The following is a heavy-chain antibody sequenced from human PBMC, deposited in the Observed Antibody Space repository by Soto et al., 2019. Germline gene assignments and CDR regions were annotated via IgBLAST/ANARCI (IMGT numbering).Heavy chain of an antibody. J-gene: IGHJ6*02. Sequence: SETLSLTCTVSGGSISSYYWSWIRQSPGKGLEWIGYIHYSGSTKSNPSLKSRVTISVDTSRNQVSLKLSSVTAADSAAYLCASVRSGLLHACYYGMDVWGQGTTVTVSS. CDR1: GGSISSYY. CDR2: IHYSGST. CDR3: ASVRSGLLHACYYGMDV. D-gene: IGHD1-26*01. V-gene: IGHV4-59*01.